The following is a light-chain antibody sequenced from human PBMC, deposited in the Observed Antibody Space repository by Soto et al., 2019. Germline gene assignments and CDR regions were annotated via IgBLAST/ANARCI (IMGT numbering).Light chain of an antibody. CDR3: QQSYGTLIT. V-gene: IGKV1-39*01. CDR1: QSIGTS. CDR2: VAS. J-gene: IGKJ5*01. Sequence: DVQLTQSPSSLSASVGDRVTITCRASQSIGTSLNWYHKKPGKAPKLLIYVASSLESGVPSRFSGSGSGTDFSLTISSLQPEDFATYYCQQSYGTLITFGQGTRLEIK.